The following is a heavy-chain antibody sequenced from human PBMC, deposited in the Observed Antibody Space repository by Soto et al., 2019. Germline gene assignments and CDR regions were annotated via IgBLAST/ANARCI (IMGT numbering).Heavy chain of an antibody. D-gene: IGHD6-6*01. CDR1: GFTFDDYA. J-gene: IGHJ6*02. CDR2: IRWNGGSI. Sequence: GGSLRLSCAASGFTFDDYAMHWVRQAPGKGLEWVSGIRWNGGSIGYADSVEGRFTISRDNAKNSLYLQMNSLRPEDSALYYFAKEQIKYQYYGMDVWGQGTTVTVSS. CDR3: AKEQIKYQYYGMDV. V-gene: IGHV3-9*01.